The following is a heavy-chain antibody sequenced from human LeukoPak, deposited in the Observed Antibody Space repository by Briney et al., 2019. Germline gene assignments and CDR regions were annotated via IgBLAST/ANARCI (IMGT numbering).Heavy chain of an antibody. D-gene: IGHD4-17*01. V-gene: IGHV3-23*01. CDR2: ISGSGGST. Sequence: GGSLRLSCAASGFTFSSYAMSWVRQAPGKGLEWVSAISGSGGSTYYADSVKGRFTISRDNSKNTLYLQMNSLRAEDTAVYYCAAAYGDYVGYYYGMDVWGQGTTVTVSS. J-gene: IGHJ6*02. CDR1: GFTFSSYA. CDR3: AAAYGDYVGYYYGMDV.